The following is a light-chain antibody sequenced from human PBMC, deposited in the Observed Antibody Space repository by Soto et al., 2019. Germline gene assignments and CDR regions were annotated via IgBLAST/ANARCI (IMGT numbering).Light chain of an antibody. J-gene: IGKJ1*01. CDR3: QQGSSFPWT. CDR1: QRIGNW. V-gene: IGKV1-12*01. CDR2: DAS. Sequence: DIQMTQSPSSVSASVGDRVTITCRASQRIGNWLAWYQQKPGKAPKVLIYDASSLQTGVPSRFIGSGSWTDFTLTISSLQTEDFATYFCQQGSSFPWTFGQVTRVEIK.